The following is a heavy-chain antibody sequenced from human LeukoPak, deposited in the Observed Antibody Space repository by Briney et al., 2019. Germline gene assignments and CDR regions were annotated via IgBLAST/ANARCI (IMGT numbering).Heavy chain of an antibody. CDR2: IYYSGST. D-gene: IGHD1-14*01. CDR3: ARGESGNHAGFFDI. Sequence: SETLSLTCTVSGGSITNYYWTWIRQPPGKELVWIGFIYYSGSTNYSPSLKSRVTISVDTSKNQFSLKLSSVTAADTAVYYCARGESGNHAGFFDIWGQGTMVTVSS. V-gene: IGHV4-59*01. J-gene: IGHJ3*02. CDR1: GGSITNYY.